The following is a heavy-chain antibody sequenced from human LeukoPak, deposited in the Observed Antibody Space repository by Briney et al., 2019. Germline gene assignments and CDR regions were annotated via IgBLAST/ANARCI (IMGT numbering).Heavy chain of an antibody. J-gene: IGHJ3*02. CDR2: INPNSGGT. CDR3: ARFSASGIAVAGTFDAFDI. V-gene: IGHV1-2*02. Sequence: ASVKVSCKASGYTFTGYYMHWVRQAPGQGLEWMGWINPNSGGTNYAQKFQGRVTMTRDTSISTAYMELSRLRSDDTAVYYCARFSASGIAVAGTFDAFDIWGQGTMVTVSS. CDR1: GYTFTGYY. D-gene: IGHD6-19*01.